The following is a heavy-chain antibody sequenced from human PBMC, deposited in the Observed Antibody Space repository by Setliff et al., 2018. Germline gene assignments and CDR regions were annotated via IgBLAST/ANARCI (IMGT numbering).Heavy chain of an antibody. CDR1: GYSIRNGYY. J-gene: IGHJ4*02. V-gene: IGHV4-38-2*01. CDR3: ARHSSWGTVTDRLHYNFFDF. Sequence: PSETLSLTCVVSGYSIRNGYYWAWIRQPPGKGLEWIGSIYHGGTTYYSPSLKTRVTMSVDPSKNQFSLHLSSVTAADTAIYYCARHSSWGTVTDRLHYNFFDFWGQGTLVTVSS. D-gene: IGHD3-10*01. CDR2: IYHGGTT.